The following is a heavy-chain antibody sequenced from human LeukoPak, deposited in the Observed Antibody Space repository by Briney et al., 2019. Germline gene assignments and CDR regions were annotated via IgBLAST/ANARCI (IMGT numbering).Heavy chain of an antibody. V-gene: IGHV3-30*04. CDR1: GFTSSSYA. D-gene: IGHD6-19*01. CDR2: ISYDGSIK. CDR3: ARGGGNAGAGEVDY. J-gene: IGHJ4*02. Sequence: VRSLRLSCAASGFTSSSYAMHCGRQAPGKGLEWGAVISYDGSIKYYAESVKGRVTISRDNSKDTLYLQMNRLRAEDTAVYYCARGGGNAGAGEVDYWGQGTLVTVSS.